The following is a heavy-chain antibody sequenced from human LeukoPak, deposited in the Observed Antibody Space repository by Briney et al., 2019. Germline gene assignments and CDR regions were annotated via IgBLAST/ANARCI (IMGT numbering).Heavy chain of an antibody. V-gene: IGHV4-31*03. Sequence: PSETLSLTCTVSGGSISSGGYYWSWIRQHPGKGLEWIGYIYYSGSTYYNPSLKSRVTISVDTSKNQFSLKLSSVTAADTAVYYCARTSISSGYRPEFDYWGQGTLVTVSP. CDR3: ARTSISSGYRPEFDY. D-gene: IGHD3-22*01. CDR2: IYYSGST. CDR1: GGSISSGGYY. J-gene: IGHJ4*02.